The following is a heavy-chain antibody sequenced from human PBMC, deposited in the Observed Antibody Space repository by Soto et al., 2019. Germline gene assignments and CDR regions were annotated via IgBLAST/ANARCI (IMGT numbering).Heavy chain of an antibody. V-gene: IGHV3-30*18. J-gene: IGHJ4*02. D-gene: IGHD2-15*01. CDR2: ISYEGSHT. Sequence: QVQLVESGGGVVQPGRSLRLSCAASGFIFSSYGMHWVRQAPGKGLEWVAVISYEGSHTYYADSVKGRFTITRDNSKNTLNMQMNSLRPEDTAVYYCAKEVHGGGGSCYWSEGFDYWGQGTLLTVSS. CDR3: AKEVHGGGGSCYWSEGFDY. CDR1: GFIFSSYG.